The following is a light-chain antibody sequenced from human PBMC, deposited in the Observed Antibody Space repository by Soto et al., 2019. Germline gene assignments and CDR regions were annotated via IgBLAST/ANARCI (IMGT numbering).Light chain of an antibody. CDR2: ATS. CDR1: KGINNY. J-gene: IGKJ1*01. V-gene: IGKV1-16*01. Sequence: DIQMTQSPPSLSASVGDRVTITWRASKGINNYLAWFQQQPGTAPKPLIYATSTLHSGVPSRFTGSGSGTEFTLTITSLQPEDFVTYYCQQYNSYPWTFGQGTKVEVK. CDR3: QQYNSYPWT.